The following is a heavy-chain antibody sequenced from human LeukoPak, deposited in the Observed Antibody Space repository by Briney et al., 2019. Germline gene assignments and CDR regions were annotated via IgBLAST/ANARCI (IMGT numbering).Heavy chain of an antibody. Sequence: GGSLRLSCAASGFTFSSYAMSWVRQAPGKGLEWVSAISGSGGSTYYADSVKGRFTITRDNSKNTLYLQMNSLRAEDTAVYYCAKDRNEWKLLGDYFDYWGQGTLVTVSS. CDR2: ISGSGGST. CDR1: GFTFSSYA. V-gene: IGHV3-23*01. J-gene: IGHJ4*02. CDR3: AKDRNEWKLLGDYFDY. D-gene: IGHD1-26*01.